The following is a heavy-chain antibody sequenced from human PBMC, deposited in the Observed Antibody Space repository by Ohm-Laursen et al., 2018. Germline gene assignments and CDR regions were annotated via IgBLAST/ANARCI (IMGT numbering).Heavy chain of an antibody. J-gene: IGHJ5*02. CDR2: IYYSGSN. D-gene: IGHD6-25*01. CDR1: GGSISNYY. V-gene: IGHV4-59*08. CDR3: ARHPDYRSDRWFDP. Sequence: SQTLSLTCSVSGGSISNYYWSWIRQPQGQGLVWIGYIYYSGSNNYNPSLKSRVTISVDTSKNQFLLKLSSVTAADTAVYYCARHPDYRSDRWFDPWGQGTLVSASS.